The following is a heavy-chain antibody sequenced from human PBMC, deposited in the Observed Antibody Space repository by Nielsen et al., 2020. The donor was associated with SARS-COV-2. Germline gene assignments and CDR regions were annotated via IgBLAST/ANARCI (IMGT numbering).Heavy chain of an antibody. CDR2: IYYSGST. J-gene: IGHJ4*02. CDR3: ARYGSGIPGFDY. Sequence: SETLSLTCTVSGGSISSGGYYWSWIRQHPGKGLEWIGYIYYSGSTYYNPSLKSRVTISVDTSKNQSSLKLSSVTAADTAVYYCARYGSGIPGFDYWGQGTLVTVSS. CDR1: GGSISSGGYY. V-gene: IGHV4-31*03. D-gene: IGHD3-10*01.